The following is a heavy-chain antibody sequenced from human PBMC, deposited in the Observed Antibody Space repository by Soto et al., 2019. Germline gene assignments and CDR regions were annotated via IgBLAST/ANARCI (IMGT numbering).Heavy chain of an antibody. CDR2: IYPGDSDT. Sequence: GESLKISCKGSGYSFTSYWIGWVRQMPGKGLEWMGIIYPGDSDTRCSPSFQGQVTISADKSISTAYLQWSSLKASDTAMYYCARPPHYYDSSGYAMDYWGQGTLVTVSS. CDR1: GYSFTSYW. J-gene: IGHJ4*02. D-gene: IGHD3-22*01. CDR3: ARPPHYYDSSGYAMDY. V-gene: IGHV5-51*01.